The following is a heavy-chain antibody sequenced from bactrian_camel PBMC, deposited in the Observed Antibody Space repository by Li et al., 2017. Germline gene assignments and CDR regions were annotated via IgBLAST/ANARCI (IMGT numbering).Heavy chain of an antibody. CDR3: AARRAAYGCGLASEYFDF. D-gene: IGHD3*01. CDR1: TNSLR. V-gene: IGHV3S53*01. J-gene: IGHJ6*01. Sequence: HVQLVESGGGLVQPGGSLRLSCSTSTNSLRMAWFRQAPGKQREGVAAIAADGQTTYAESVKGRFSISQGNAENTVVLQMNSLKTEDTAMYYCAARRAAYGCGLASEYFDFWGQGTQVTVS. CDR2: IAADGQT.